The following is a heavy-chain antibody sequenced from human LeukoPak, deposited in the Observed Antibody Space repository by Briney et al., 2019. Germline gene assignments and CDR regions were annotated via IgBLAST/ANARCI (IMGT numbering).Heavy chain of an antibody. V-gene: IGHV1-24*01. CDR1: GYTLTELS. Sequence: ASVKVSCKVSGYTLTELSMHWVRQAPGRGLEWMGGFDPEDGETIYAQKFQGRVTMTEDTSTDTAYMELSSLRSEDTAVYYCATVLHRYSYGYYFDYWGQGTLVTVSS. CDR2: FDPEDGET. J-gene: IGHJ4*02. CDR3: ATVLHRYSYGYYFDY. D-gene: IGHD5-18*01.